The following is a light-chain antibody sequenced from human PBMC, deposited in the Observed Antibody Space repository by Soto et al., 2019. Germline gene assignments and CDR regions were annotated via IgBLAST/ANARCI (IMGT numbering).Light chain of an antibody. Sequence: ESVLTQSPGTLSLSPGERATLSCRASQSVSSNYLAWYQQKPGQAPRLLIYGASTRATGITDRFSGSGSGTDFTLTRSRQKPEDSAVYYCQQYGSSPTWTFGHGTKVEIK. J-gene: IGKJ1*01. V-gene: IGKV3-20*01. CDR3: QQYGSSPTWT. CDR2: GAS. CDR1: QSVSSNY.